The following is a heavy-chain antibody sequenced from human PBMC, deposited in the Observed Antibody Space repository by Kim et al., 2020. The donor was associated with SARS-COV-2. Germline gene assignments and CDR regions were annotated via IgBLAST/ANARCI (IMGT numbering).Heavy chain of an antibody. CDR2: IIPIFGIA. Sequence: SVKVSCKASGGTFSSYAISWVRQAPGQGLEWMGRIIPIFGIANYAQKFQGRVTITADKSTSTAYMELSSLRSEDTAVYYCAAFGELLFPAYYYYYYMDVWGKGTTVTVSS. D-gene: IGHD3-10*01. CDR1: GGTFSSYA. J-gene: IGHJ6*03. CDR3: AAFGELLFPAYYYYYYMDV. V-gene: IGHV1-69*04.